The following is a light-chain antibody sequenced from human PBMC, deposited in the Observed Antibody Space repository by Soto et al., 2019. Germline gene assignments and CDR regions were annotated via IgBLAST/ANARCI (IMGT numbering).Light chain of an antibody. CDR2: ATS. Sequence: IWMTQSPSLLSASTGDRVTITCRASQSISSYLNWYQQKPGKAPKLLIYATSTLQSGVPSRFSGSGSGTDFTLTISCLQSEDFATYYCQQYYSYPPWTFGQGTKVDIK. CDR3: QQYYSYPPWT. J-gene: IGKJ1*01. CDR1: QSISSY. V-gene: IGKV1-8*01.